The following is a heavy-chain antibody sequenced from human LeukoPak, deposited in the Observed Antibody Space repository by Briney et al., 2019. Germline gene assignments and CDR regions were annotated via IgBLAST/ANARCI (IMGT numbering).Heavy chain of an antibody. Sequence: SQTLSLTCAISGDSVSSNSAAWNWIRQSPSRGLEWLGRTYYRSKWYNDYAVSVKSRITINPDTSKNQFSLKLSSVTAADTAVYYCARFYSGSGSYYSTSYPGFDYWGQGTLVTVSS. V-gene: IGHV6-1*01. D-gene: IGHD3-10*01. CDR1: GDSVSSNSAA. CDR2: TYYRSKWYN. J-gene: IGHJ4*02. CDR3: ARFYSGSGSYYSTSYPGFDY.